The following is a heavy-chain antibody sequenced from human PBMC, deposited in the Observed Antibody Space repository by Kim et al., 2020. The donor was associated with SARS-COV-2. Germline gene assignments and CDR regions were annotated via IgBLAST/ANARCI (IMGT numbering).Heavy chain of an antibody. CDR1: GFTFSSYA. Sequence: GGSLRLSCAASGFTFSSYAMSWVRQAPGKGLEWVSVIYSGGSSTYYADSVKGRLTSSRDNSKNTLYLQMNSLRAEDTSVYYCAKFPYSSSWYYFDYCGQGTLVTVSS. J-gene: IGHJ4*02. D-gene: IGHD6-13*01. CDR2: IYSGGSST. CDR3: AKFPYSSSWYYFDY. V-gene: IGHV3-23*03.